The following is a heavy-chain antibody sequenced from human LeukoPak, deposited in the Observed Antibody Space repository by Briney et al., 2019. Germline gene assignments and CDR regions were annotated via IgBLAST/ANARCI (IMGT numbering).Heavy chain of an antibody. J-gene: IGHJ4*02. Sequence: SVNVSCKASGGTFSSYAISWVRQAPGQGLEWMGGIIPIFGTANYAQKFQGRVTITADESTSTAYMELSSLRSEDTAVYYCARRSGSYLSFLYWGQGTLVTVSS. CDR1: GGTFSSYA. D-gene: IGHD1-26*01. V-gene: IGHV1-69*13. CDR2: IIPIFGTA. CDR3: ARRSGSYLSFLY.